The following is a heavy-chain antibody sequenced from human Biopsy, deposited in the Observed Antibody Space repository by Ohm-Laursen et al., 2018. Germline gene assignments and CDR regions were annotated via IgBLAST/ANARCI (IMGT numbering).Heavy chain of an antibody. CDR2: VYYTGST. J-gene: IGHJ2*01. CDR1: GGSIKSYY. D-gene: IGHD3-22*01. Sequence: TLSLTCTVSGGSIKSYYWSWIRQPPGKGLEWIGHVYYTGSTDYNPSLQSRVTISVDTSKNHFSLRLRSVTPADTAIYYCARDRGYYSDRTVPGYFDLWGRGTLVTVSS. V-gene: IGHV4-59*01. CDR3: ARDRGYYSDRTVPGYFDL.